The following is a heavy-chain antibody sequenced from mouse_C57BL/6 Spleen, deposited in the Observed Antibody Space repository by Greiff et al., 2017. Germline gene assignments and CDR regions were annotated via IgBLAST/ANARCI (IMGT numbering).Heavy chain of an antibody. V-gene: IGHV1-20*01. CDR1: GYSFTGYF. J-gene: IGHJ1*03. D-gene: IGHD2-1*01. CDR3: TGDLLEDWYFDV. CDR2: INPYNGDT. Sequence: VQLQQSGPELVKPGDSVKISCKASGYSFTGYFMNWVMQSHGKSLEWIGRINPYNGDTFYNQKFKGKATLTVDKSSSTAHMELRSLTSEDSAVYYCTGDLLEDWYFDVWGTGTTVTVSS.